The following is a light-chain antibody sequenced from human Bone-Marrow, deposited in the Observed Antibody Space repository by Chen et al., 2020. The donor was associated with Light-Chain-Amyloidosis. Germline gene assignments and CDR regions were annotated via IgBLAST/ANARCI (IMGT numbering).Light chain of an antibody. CDR2: RDT. CDR1: IIGSKN. CDR3: QSADSSGTYEVI. J-gene: IGLJ2*01. Sequence: SYVLTQAPSVSVAPGQTARIPCGGNIIGSKNVNWYHQKPGQAPVLVIHRDTERPSGISGRFSGSSSGTTATLSISGVQAEDEADYHCQSADSSGTYEVIFGGGTKLTVL. V-gene: IGLV3-25*03.